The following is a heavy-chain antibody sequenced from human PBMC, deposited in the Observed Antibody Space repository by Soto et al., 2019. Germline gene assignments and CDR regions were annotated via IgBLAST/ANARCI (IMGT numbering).Heavy chain of an antibody. CDR3: AREVTMVRGVNSNYYYYYMDV. CDR1: GYTFTSYD. CDR2: MNPNSGNT. V-gene: IGHV1-8*01. D-gene: IGHD3-10*01. Sequence: ASVKVSCKASGYTFTSYDINWVRQATGQGLEWMGWMNPNSGNTGYAQKFQGRVTMTRNTSISTAYMELSSLRSEDTAVYYCAREVTMVRGVNSNYYYYYMDVWGKGTTVTV. J-gene: IGHJ6*03.